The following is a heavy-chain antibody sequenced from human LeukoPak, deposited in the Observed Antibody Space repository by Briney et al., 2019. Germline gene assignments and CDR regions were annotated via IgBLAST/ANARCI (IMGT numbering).Heavy chain of an antibody. V-gene: IGHV1-46*01. CDR1: GYTFTSYY. J-gene: IGHJ6*02. CDR3: ARESIVVVPAAIWKGYYYGMDV. D-gene: IGHD2-2*02. CDR2: INPGGGST. Sequence: ASVKVSCKASGYTFTSYYMHWVRQAPGQGLEWMGIINPGGGSTSYAQKFQGRVTMTRDTSTSTVYMELSSLRSEDTAVYYCARESIVVVPAAIWKGYYYGMDVWGQGTTVTVSS.